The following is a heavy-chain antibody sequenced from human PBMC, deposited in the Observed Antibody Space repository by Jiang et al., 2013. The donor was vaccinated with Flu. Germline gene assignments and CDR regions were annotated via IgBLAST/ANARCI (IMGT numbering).Heavy chain of an antibody. Sequence: KASSYTTEYAASVRGRFTVSRDDSKSSLFLQMSSLKTEDTAVYYCARWLFSAVAFDYWGQGTLVTVSS. CDR2: KASSYTT. D-gene: IGHD3-10*02. V-gene: IGHV3-72*01. J-gene: IGHJ4*02. CDR3: ARWLFSAVAFDY.